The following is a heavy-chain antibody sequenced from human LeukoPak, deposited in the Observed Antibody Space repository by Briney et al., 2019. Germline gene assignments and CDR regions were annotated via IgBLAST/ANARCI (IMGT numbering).Heavy chain of an antibody. CDR2: ISAYNGNT. J-gene: IGHJ5*02. CDR1: GYTFTSYG. Sequence: ASVKVSCKASGYTFTSYGISWVRQAPGQGLEWMGWISAYNGNTNYAQKLQGRVTMTTDTSTSTAYMELRSLRSDDTAVYYCARAAVVEMATIRRGYNWFDPWGQGTLVTVSS. CDR3: ARAAVVEMATIRRGYNWFDP. V-gene: IGHV1-18*01. D-gene: IGHD5-24*01.